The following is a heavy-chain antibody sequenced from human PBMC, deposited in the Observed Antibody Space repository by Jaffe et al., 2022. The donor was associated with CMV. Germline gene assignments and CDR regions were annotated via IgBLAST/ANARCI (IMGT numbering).Heavy chain of an antibody. CDR2: ITASGGDT. J-gene: IGHJ4*02. Sequence: EVQLLESGGGLVQPGGSLRLSCAASGFTLNNYVMTWVRQVPEKGLEYVSTITASGGDTYYADSVKGRFTISKDNSKNMLFLQLNSLRVDDAAIYYCAKGGPSSSREGPDYWGQGTLVTVSS. CDR3: AKGGPSSSREGPDY. CDR1: GFTLNNYV. V-gene: IGHV3-23*01. D-gene: IGHD6-6*01.